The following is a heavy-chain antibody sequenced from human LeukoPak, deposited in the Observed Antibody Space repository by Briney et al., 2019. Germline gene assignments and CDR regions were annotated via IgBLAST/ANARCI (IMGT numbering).Heavy chain of an antibody. V-gene: IGHV3-23*01. D-gene: IGHD5-12*01. CDR1: GFTLSSYA. CDR2: ISGNAGST. Sequence: GGSLRLSCAASGFTLSSYAMSWVRQAPGKGLEWVSLISGNAGSTYYADSVKGRFTISRDITKNTLYLQMNSLRAEDTAVYYCAKVGQKWIYSWFDPWGQGTLVTVSS. CDR3: AKVGQKWIYSWFDP. J-gene: IGHJ5*02.